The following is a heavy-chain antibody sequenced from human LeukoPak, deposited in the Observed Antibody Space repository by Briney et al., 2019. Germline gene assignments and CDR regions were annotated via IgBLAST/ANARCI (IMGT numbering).Heavy chain of an antibody. CDR3: ARGTGYSSSWYQTQSAGGRFCDY. CDR1: GGSISSSSYY. J-gene: IGHJ4*02. Sequence: PETLSLTCTVSGGSISSSSYYWGWIRQPPGKGLEWIGSIYYSGSTYYNPSLKSRVTISVDTSKNQFSLKLSSVTAADTAVYYCARGTGYSSSWYQTQSAGGRFCDYWGQGTV. V-gene: IGHV4-39*01. CDR2: IYYSGST. D-gene: IGHD6-13*01.